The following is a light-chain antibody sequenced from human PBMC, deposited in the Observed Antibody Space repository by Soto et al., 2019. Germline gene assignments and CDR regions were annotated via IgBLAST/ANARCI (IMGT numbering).Light chain of an antibody. CDR3: AAWDDSLNGYV. CDR2: NNN. Sequence: QSVLTQPPSASGTPGQRVTISCSGGSSNIGTNAVNWYQQLPGTAPKLLIYNNNQRPSGVPDRFSGSKSGTSASLAISGLQSEYVADYYCAAWDDSLNGYVFGTETKVTVL. J-gene: IGLJ1*01. CDR1: SSNIGTNA. V-gene: IGLV1-44*01.